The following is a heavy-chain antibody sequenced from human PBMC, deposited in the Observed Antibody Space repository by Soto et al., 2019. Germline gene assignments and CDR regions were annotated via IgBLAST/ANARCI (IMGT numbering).Heavy chain of an antibody. D-gene: IGHD2-2*01. J-gene: IGHJ6*03. Sequence: LTHSCAASRYTTYQYAMHCVRQAPGKGLEWVSGISWNSGSIGYADSVKGRFTISRDNAKNSLYLQMNSLRAEDTALYYCAKVCCSSTRWYDYYYYMAGWGNGTAVTVSS. V-gene: IGHV3-9*02. CDR2: ISWNSGSI. CDR1: RYTTYQYA. CDR3: AKVCCSSTRWYDYYYYMAG.